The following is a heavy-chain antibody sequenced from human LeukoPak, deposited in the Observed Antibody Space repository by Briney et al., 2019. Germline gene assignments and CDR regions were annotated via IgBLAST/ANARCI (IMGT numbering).Heavy chain of an antibody. Sequence: SSQTLSLTCTVSGDSINSGEYYWSWIRQSPGRGLEWIGYIYFNGRTFYNPSLKSRVSMSVDTSKNLFSLRLSSETAADTALYFCARDAPYAPPLDYWGQGTLVTVSS. D-gene: IGHD3-16*01. CDR3: ARDAPYAPPLDY. CDR2: IYFNGRT. V-gene: IGHV4-30-4*01. CDR1: GDSINSGEYY. J-gene: IGHJ4*02.